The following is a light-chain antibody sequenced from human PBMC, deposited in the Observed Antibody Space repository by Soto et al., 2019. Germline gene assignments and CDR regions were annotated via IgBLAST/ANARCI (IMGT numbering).Light chain of an antibody. CDR3: QQTYSTPRT. J-gene: IGKJ1*01. CDR2: AAS. V-gene: IGKV1-39*01. CDR1: QTISTY. Sequence: DIQMTQSPSSLSASVGDRVTITCRASQTISTYLNWYQQKPGKAPKLLIYAASRLQSGVPSRFSGSVSGTDFTLTIDSLQPEDFATYYCQQTYSTPRTFGQGTKVEIK.